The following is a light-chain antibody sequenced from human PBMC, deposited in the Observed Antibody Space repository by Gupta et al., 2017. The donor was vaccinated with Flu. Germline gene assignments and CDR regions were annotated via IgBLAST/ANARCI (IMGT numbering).Light chain of an antibody. CDR1: QSLRSY. CDR3: QQRSHWLFT. CDR2: DTS. J-gene: IGKJ5*01. Sequence: EIFLTQSPATLSLSSGERATLSCRASQSLRSYLAWYQQKPGQAPRLLIYDTSKRATGIPARFSGSGSGTEFTLTIDTREPEDSAIYYCQQRSHWLFTFGQGTRMEIK. V-gene: IGKV3-11*01.